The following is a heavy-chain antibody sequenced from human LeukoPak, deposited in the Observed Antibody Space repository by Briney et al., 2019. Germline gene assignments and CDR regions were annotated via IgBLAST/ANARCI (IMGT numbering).Heavy chain of an antibody. CDR1: GFTFTTYD. D-gene: IGHD2-15*01. CDR3: AKSGLNRFDY. CDR2: ISRSSNYI. J-gene: IGHJ4*02. V-gene: IGHV3-21*04. Sequence: GGSLRLSCSASGFTFTTYDMTWVRQAPGEGLEWVSTISRSSNYIYYADSVKGRFTISRDNAKNSLYLQMNSLRAEDTAVYYCAKSGLNRFDYWGQGTLVTVSS.